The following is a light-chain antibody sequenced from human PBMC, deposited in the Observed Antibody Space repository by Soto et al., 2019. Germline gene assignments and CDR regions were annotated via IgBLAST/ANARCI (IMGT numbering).Light chain of an antibody. CDR1: SSDVGAYNY. Sequence: HSALTQPASVSGSPGQSITISCTGTSSDVGAYNYVSWYQQHPGKAPKLMIFEVSDRPSGVSNRFSGSKSGNTASLTISGLQAEDEADYYCSSYTSSNTLVFGGGTTLTVL. CDR3: SSYTSSNTLV. V-gene: IGLV2-14*01. J-gene: IGLJ2*01. CDR2: EVS.